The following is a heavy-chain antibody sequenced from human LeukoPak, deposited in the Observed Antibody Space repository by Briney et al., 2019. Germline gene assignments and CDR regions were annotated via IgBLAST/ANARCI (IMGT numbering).Heavy chain of an antibody. CDR3: ARGRWGEAFDI. V-gene: IGHV3-74*01. CDR2: INSDGSST. Sequence: QPGVSLRLSCAASGFTFSSYWMHWVRQAPGKGLVWVSRINSDGSSTSYADSVKGRFTISRDNAKNTLYLQMNSLGADDTAVYYCARGRWGEAFDIWGQGTMVTVSS. J-gene: IGHJ3*02. CDR1: GFTFSSYW. D-gene: IGHD4-23*01.